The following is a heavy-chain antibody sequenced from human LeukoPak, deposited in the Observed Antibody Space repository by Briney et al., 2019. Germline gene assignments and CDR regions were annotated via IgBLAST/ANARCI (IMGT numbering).Heavy chain of an antibody. V-gene: IGHV3-23*01. J-gene: IGHJ4*02. CDR2: ISGSGGST. D-gene: IGHD3-10*01. CDR3: ARDHGIPGSGSYKFDY. CDR1: GFTFSSYA. Sequence: GGSLRLSCAASGFTFSSYAMSWVRQAPGKGLEWVSAISGSGGSTYYADSVKGRFTISRDYAKNLLYLQMNSLRVEDTAVYYCARDHGIPGSGSYKFDYWGQGSLVTVSS.